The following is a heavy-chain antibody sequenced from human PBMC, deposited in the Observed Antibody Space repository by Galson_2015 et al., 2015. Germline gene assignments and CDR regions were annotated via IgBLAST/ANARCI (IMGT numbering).Heavy chain of an antibody. V-gene: IGHV3-72*01. CDR3: ARDGGICELDY. J-gene: IGHJ4*02. D-gene: IGHD6-13*01. CDR1: GFTFSDHY. Sequence: SLRLSCAVSGFTFSDHYVDWVRQAPGKGLEWVGRSRNKANSYTTEYAPSVKGRFTISRDDSKNSLYLQMNSLKIEDTAVYYCARDGGICELDYWGQGTLVTVSS. CDR2: SRNKANSYTT.